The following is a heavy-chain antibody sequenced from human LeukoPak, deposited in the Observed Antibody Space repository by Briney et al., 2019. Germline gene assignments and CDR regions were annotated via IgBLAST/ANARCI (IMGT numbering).Heavy chain of an antibody. J-gene: IGHJ4*02. CDR2: INPNSGGT. CDR1: GYTFTGYY. CDR3: ARDLSHRPNTAMVDFDY. V-gene: IGHV1-2*02. D-gene: IGHD5-18*01. Sequence: ASVKVSCKASGYTFTGYYTHWVRQAPGQGLEWMGWINPNSGGTNYAQKFQGRVTMTRDTSISTAYMELSRLRSDDTAVYYCARDLSHRPNTAMVDFDYWGQGTLVTVSS.